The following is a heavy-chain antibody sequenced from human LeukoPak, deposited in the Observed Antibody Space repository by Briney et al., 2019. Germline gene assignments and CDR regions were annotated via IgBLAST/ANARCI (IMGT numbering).Heavy chain of an antibody. CDR2: IVVAIGNT. J-gene: IGHJ3*02. D-gene: IGHD5-18*01. CDR1: LLTLTNST. CDR3: AAAYIGGGMVTNAFDI. V-gene: IGHV1-58*02. Sequence: SVNVSCKASLLTLTNSTMQGVRQARGQGLEWIGWIVVAIGNTIYVQKFQERFTITRNMSTSTAYMDLSSLRSEDTADYDCAAAYIGGGMVTNAFDIWGQGTMVAVSS.